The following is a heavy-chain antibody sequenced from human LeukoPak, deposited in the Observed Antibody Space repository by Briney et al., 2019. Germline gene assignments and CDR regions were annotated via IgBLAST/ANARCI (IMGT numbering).Heavy chain of an antibody. CDR3: ARVLYCSGSSCYSLRD. Sequence: AASVKVSCKASGYTFTSYAMNWVRQAPGQGLEWMGWINTNTGNPTYAQGFTGRFVFSLDTSVSTAYLQISSLKAEDTAVYYCARVLYCSGSSCYSLRDWGQGTLVTVSP. V-gene: IGHV7-4-1*02. J-gene: IGHJ4*02. D-gene: IGHD2-15*01. CDR1: GYTFTSYA. CDR2: INTNTGNP.